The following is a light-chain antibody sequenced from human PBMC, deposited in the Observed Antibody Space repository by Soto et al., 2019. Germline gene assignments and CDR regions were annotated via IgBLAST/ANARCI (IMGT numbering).Light chain of an antibody. Sequence: EIVMTHSPATLSVSPGDRATLSCRASQTVRDNLAWYQQKPGQAPRLLIYGASTRATGIPARFSGSGSGTEFTLTFDSLQSEDFALYFCQQSNNWPYTFGQGTKLEIK. CDR2: GAS. V-gene: IGKV3-15*01. J-gene: IGKJ2*01. CDR1: QTVRDN. CDR3: QQSNNWPYT.